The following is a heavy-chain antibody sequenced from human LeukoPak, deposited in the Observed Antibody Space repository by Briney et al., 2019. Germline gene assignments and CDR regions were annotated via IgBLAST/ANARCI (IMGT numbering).Heavy chain of an antibody. J-gene: IGHJ6*02. D-gene: IGHD2-2*01. V-gene: IGHV4-39*07. Sequence: SETLSLTCTVSGGSISSSSYYWGWIRQPPGKGLEWIGSIYYDGSTYYDPSLKSRVTISVDTSKNQFSLKLSSVTAADTAVYYCARADHIVVVPAAQEVGSDYYYGMDAWGQGTTVTVSS. CDR2: IYYDGST. CDR1: GGSISSSSYY. CDR3: ARADHIVVVPAAQEVGSDYYYGMDA.